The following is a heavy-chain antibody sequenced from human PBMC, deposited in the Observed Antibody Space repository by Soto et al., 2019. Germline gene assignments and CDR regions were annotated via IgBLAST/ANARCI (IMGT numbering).Heavy chain of an antibody. J-gene: IGHJ6*02. Sequence: QGHLVQSGAEVKKPGTSVKVSCKASVYTFTRYGISWVRQAPGQGLEWMGGISGYNGDTNYAQNLQGRVTMTIDTSTSTAYMELKSLTSDDKAVYYCAKNGQPPYYYYGLDVWGQGTTVTVSS. V-gene: IGHV1-18*01. CDR1: VYTFTRYG. D-gene: IGHD2-8*01. CDR2: ISGYNGDT. CDR3: AKNGQPPYYYYGLDV.